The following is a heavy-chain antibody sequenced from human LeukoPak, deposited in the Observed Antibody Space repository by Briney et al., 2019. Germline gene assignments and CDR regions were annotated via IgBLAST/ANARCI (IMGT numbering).Heavy chain of an antibody. D-gene: IGHD5-12*01. CDR3: AKDRTAGYDGLVDY. Sequence: SGGSLRLSCAASGFTFSNYGIHWVRQAPGKGLEWVAVISYDGSNKYYTDSVKGRFTISRDNSKNTLYLQMNSLRAEDTAVYYCAKDRTAGYDGLVDYWGQGTLVTVSS. CDR2: ISYDGSNK. V-gene: IGHV3-30*18. J-gene: IGHJ4*02. CDR1: GFTFSNYG.